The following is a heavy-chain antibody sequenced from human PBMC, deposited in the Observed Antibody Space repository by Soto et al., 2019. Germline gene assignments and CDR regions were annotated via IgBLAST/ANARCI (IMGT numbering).Heavy chain of an antibody. Sequence: QVQLVQSGAEVKKPGASGRVSCEASGYRFTAYYIHWVRQAPGQGLEWMGRMKLDTGGTTYAQKFHVRVTMTRDTSISTAYMEVSSVKSDDTAMYYCARDGNFASRGYSFAFDFWGQGTLVTVSS. CDR1: GYRFTAYY. CDR3: ARDGNFASRGYSFAFDF. V-gene: IGHV1-2*06. J-gene: IGHJ4*02. D-gene: IGHD5-18*01. CDR2: MKLDTGGT.